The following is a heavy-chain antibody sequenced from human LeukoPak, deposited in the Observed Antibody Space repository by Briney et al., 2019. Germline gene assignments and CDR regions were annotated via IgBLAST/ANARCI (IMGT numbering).Heavy chain of an antibody. CDR2: INPNSGGT. J-gene: IGHJ6*02. D-gene: IGHD2-2*02. CDR1: GYTFTGYY. CDR3: ARCVVPAAIGYYYGMDV. Sequence: ASVNVSCKASGYTFTGYYMHWVRQAPGQGLEWMGWINPNSGGTNYAQKFQGRVTMTRDTSISTAYMELSRLRSDDTAVYYCARCVVPAAIGYYYGMDVWGQGTTVTVSS. V-gene: IGHV1-2*02.